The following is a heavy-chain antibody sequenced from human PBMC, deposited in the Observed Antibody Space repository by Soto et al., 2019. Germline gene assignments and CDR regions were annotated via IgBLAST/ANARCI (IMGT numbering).Heavy chain of an antibody. Sequence: GGSLRLSCAASGFTFSSYGMHWVRQAPGKGLEWVAVIWYDGSNKYYADSVKGRFTISRDNSKNTLYLQMNSLRAEDTAVYYCARDPQQGWHSSSWYLQHWGQGTLVTVSS. CDR1: GFTFSSYG. D-gene: IGHD6-13*01. CDR3: ARDPQQGWHSSSWYLQH. V-gene: IGHV3-33*01. J-gene: IGHJ1*01. CDR2: IWYDGSNK.